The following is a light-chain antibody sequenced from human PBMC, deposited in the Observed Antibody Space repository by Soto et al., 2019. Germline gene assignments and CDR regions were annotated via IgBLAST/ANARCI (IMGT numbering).Light chain of an antibody. CDR3: QQYDTSPFT. CDR1: QSIRRNY. Sequence: EIVLTQSPGTLSLSPGETATLSCRASQSIRRNYLAWYQQKPGQAPRLLIYGAYIRATGIPDRFSGSGSGTDFTLTISRLQPEDFAVYYCQQYDTSPFTFGPGTKVSIE. CDR2: GAY. J-gene: IGKJ3*01. V-gene: IGKV3-20*01.